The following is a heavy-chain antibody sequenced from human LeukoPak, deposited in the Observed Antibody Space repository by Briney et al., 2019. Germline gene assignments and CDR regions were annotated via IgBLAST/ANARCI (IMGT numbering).Heavy chain of an antibody. J-gene: IGHJ5*02. V-gene: IGHV1-2*02. Sequence: ASVKVSCKASGYTFTGYYMHWVRQAPGQGLEWMGWINPNSGGTNYAQKFQGRVTMTRDTSISTAYMELSRLRSDDTAVYYCARIAAAGTRVGWFDPWGQGTLVTVSS. CDR2: INPNSGGT. CDR1: GYTFTGYY. D-gene: IGHD6-13*01. CDR3: ARIAAAGTRVGWFDP.